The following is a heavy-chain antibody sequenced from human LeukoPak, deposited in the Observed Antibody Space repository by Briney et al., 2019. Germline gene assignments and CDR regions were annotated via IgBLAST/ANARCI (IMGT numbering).Heavy chain of an antibody. J-gene: IGHJ5*02. CDR2: IIPIFGTA. Sequence: ASVKVSCKASGGTFSSYAISWVRQAPGQGLEWMGGIIPIFGTANYAQKFQGRVTTTADESTSTAYMELSSLRSEDTGVYYCARDPSIAVACQNWFDPLGQGTLVTVSS. CDR1: GGTFSSYA. CDR3: ARDPSIAVACQNWFDP. V-gene: IGHV1-69*01. D-gene: IGHD6-19*01.